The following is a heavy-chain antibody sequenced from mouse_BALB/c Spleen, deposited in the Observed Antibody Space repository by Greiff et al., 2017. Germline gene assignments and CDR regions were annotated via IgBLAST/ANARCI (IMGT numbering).Heavy chain of an antibody. D-gene: IGHD2-3*01. CDR1: GFDFSRYW. CDR2: INPDSSTI. CDR3: ARRLLRYYAMDY. Sequence: EVKLLESGGGLVQPGGSLKLSCAASGFDFSRYWMSWVRQAPGKGLEWIGEINPDSSTINYTPSLKDKFIISRDNAKNTLYLQMSKVRSEDTALYYCARRLLRYYAMDYWGQGTSVTVSS. V-gene: IGHV4-1*02. J-gene: IGHJ4*01.